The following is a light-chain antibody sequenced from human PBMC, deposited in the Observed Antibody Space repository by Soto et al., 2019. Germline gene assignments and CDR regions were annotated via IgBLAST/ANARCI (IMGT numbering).Light chain of an antibody. J-gene: IGKJ4*01. CDR1: QSIRTY. CDR3: QQSYSIPLT. Sequence: DIQMTQSPSSLSASVGDRVTITCRASQSIRTYLNWYQQKPGKAPKLLIYAASSMQSEVPSRFSGSGSGTDFTLTISSLQPEDFATYYCQQSYSIPLTFGGGTKV. CDR2: AAS. V-gene: IGKV1-39*01.